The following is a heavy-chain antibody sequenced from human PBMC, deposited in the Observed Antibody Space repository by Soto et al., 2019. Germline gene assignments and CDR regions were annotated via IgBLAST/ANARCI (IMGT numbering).Heavy chain of an antibody. Sequence: QVQLVQSGAEVKKPGASVKVSCKTSGYTFTSYHISWVRQSPGQGLEGMGWISAYNTNTNYAQKFQGRVTMTTDTLTSTAYMELRSLRSDDTAVYYGARDTPPTDYWGQGTLVTVSS. J-gene: IGHJ4*02. CDR1: GYTFTSYH. CDR2: ISAYNTNT. CDR3: ARDTPPTDY. V-gene: IGHV1-18*01.